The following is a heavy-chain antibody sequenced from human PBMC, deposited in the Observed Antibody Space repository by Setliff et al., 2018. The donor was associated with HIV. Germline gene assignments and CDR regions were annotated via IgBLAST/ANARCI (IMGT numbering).Heavy chain of an antibody. J-gene: IGHJ4*02. CDR3: ARTYGRPFFFDY. CDR1: GGSISSYY. CDR2: IYYSGST. D-gene: IGHD3-3*01. Sequence: SETLSLTCTVSGGSISSYYWSWIRQPPGKGLEWIGYIYYSGSTNYNPSLKSRVTISVDTSKNQFSLKLSSVTAADTAVYYCARTYGRPFFFDYWGQGTLVTVSS. V-gene: IGHV4-59*01.